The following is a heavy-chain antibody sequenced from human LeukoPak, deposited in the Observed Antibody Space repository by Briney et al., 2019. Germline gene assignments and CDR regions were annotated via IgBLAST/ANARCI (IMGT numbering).Heavy chain of an antibody. CDR2: IYYSGST. V-gene: IGHV4-39*01. D-gene: IGHD3-22*01. Sequence: PSETLSLTCTVPGGSISSSSYYWGWIRQPPGKGLEWIGSIYYSGSTYYNPSLKSRVTISVDTSKNQFSLKLSSVTAADTAVYYCARLVVVPAGSWFDPWGQGTLVTVSS. J-gene: IGHJ5*02. CDR3: ARLVVVPAGSWFDP. CDR1: GGSISSSSYY.